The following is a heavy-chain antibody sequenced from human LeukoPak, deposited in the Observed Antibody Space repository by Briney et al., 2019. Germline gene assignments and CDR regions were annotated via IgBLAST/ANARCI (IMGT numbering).Heavy chain of an antibody. V-gene: IGHV1-18*01. CDR2: ISAYNGNT. J-gene: IGHJ6*02. D-gene: IGHD6-13*01. Sequence: GASVKVSCKASGYTFTSYGISWVRQAPGRGLEWMGWISAYNGNTNYAQKLQGRVTMTTDTSTSTAYMELRSLRSDDTAVYYCASSRIAAAENYYYYGMDVWGQGTTVTVSS. CDR1: GYTFTSYG. CDR3: ASSRIAAAENYYYYGMDV.